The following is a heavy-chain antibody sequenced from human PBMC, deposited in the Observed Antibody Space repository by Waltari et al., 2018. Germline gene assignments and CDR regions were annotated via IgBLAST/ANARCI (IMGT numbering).Heavy chain of an antibody. CDR2: IYYSGST. D-gene: IGHD3-22*01. V-gene: IGHV4-59*01. Sequence: QVQLQESGPGLVKPSETLSLTCTVSGGSISSYYWSWIRQPPGTGLEWIGYIYYSGSTNYNPSLKSRVTISVDTSKNQFSLKLSSVTAADTAVYYCAREGTYYYDSSGYYPHAFDIWGQGTMVTVSS. J-gene: IGHJ3*02. CDR3: AREGTYYYDSSGYYPHAFDI. CDR1: GGSISSYY.